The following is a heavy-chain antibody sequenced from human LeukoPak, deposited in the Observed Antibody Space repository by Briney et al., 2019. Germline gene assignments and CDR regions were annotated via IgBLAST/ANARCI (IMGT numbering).Heavy chain of an antibody. CDR2: IYTSGST. J-gene: IGHJ4*02. V-gene: IGHV4-4*07. CDR1: GGSISSYY. D-gene: IGHD4-17*01. CDR3: ARGKGAVTTGRNFDY. Sequence: PSETLSLTCTVSGGSISSYYWSWIRQPAGKGLEWIGRIYTSGSTNYNPSLKSRVTMSVDTSKNQFSLKLSSVTAADTAVYYCARGKGAVTTGRNFDYWGQGTLVTVSS.